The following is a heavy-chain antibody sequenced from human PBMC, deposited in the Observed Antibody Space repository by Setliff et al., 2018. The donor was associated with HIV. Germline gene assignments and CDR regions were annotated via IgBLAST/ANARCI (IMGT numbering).Heavy chain of an antibody. D-gene: IGHD3-10*01. V-gene: IGHV4-38-2*01. CDR3: ARHRRPLGNYRDAVDI. CDR1: GYSISSGYY. Sequence: ETLSLTCAVSGYSISSGYYWGWIRQPPGKGLEWIGSIYHSGSTYYNPSLKSRVTISVDTSKKQFSLKVSSVIAADTAVYFCARHRRPLGNYRDAVDIWGQGTMVTVSS. J-gene: IGHJ3*02. CDR2: IYHSGST.